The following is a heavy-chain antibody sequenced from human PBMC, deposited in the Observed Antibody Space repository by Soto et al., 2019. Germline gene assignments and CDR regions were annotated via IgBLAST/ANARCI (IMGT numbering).Heavy chain of an antibody. Sequence: SETLSLTCAVYGGSFSGYYWSWIRQPPGKGLEWIGEINHSGSTNYNPSLKSRVTISVDTSKNQFSLKLSSVTAADTAVYYCARLDIVVVPAANGRYYYYYGMGVWGQGTTVTVSS. CDR2: INHSGST. V-gene: IGHV4-34*01. CDR3: ARLDIVVVPAANGRYYYYYGMGV. J-gene: IGHJ6*02. CDR1: GGSFSGYY. D-gene: IGHD2-2*01.